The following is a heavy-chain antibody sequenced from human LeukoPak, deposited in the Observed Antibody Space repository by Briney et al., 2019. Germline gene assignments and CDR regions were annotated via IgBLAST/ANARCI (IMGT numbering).Heavy chain of an antibody. CDR3: VRGTPTPGMDY. V-gene: IGHV7-4-1*02. Sequence: ASVRVSCKASGYPFSAHFLNWVRQATGQGLEWMGNIDTTTGNPRYAQDFTGRFVFSLDTSVSTAYLQITSLKADDTAAYYSVRGTPTPGMDYWGQGTQVTVSS. CDR1: GYPFSAHF. CDR2: IDTTTGNP. D-gene: IGHD3-10*01. J-gene: IGHJ4*02.